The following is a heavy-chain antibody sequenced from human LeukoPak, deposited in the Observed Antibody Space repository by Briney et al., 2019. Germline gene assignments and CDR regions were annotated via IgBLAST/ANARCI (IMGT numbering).Heavy chain of an antibody. Sequence: SETLSLTCAVYGGSFSGYYWSWIRQPPGKGLEWIGEINHSGSTNYNPSLKSRVTISVDTSKNQFSLKLSSVTAADTAVYYCARTYYYGSGSYYFSYYYYYMDVWGKGTTVTISS. J-gene: IGHJ6*03. V-gene: IGHV4-34*01. CDR3: ARTYYYGSGSYYFSYYYYYMDV. CDR2: INHSGST. D-gene: IGHD3-10*01. CDR1: GGSFSGYY.